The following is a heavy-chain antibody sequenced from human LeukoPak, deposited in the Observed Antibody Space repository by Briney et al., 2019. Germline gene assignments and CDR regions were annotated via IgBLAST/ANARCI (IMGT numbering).Heavy chain of an antibody. CDR1: GFPFSSYA. J-gene: IGHJ4*02. V-gene: IGHV3-23*01. CDR2: ISGSGGST. CDR3: AKSGSSGPTYFDY. Sequence: PGGPLKLSWQASGFPFSSYALSWVRKAPGKGLEGAPAISGSGGSTYYADSVKGRFTISRDNSKNTLYLQMNSLRAEDTAVYYYAKSGSSGPTYFDYWGQGTLVTVSS. D-gene: IGHD3-22*01.